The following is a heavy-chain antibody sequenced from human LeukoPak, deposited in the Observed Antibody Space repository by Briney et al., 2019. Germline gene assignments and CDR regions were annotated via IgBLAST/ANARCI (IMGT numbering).Heavy chain of an antibody. V-gene: IGHV4-59*08. CDR3: ARRSRMTTIDAFDI. D-gene: IGHD5-24*01. Sequence: PSETLSLTCTVSGGSISSYYWSWIRQPPGKGLEWTGYIYYSGSTNYNPSLKSRVTISVDTSKNQFFLKLSSVTAADTAVYYCARRSRMTTIDAFDIWGQGTMVPVSS. CDR2: IYYSGST. J-gene: IGHJ3*02. CDR1: GGSISSYY.